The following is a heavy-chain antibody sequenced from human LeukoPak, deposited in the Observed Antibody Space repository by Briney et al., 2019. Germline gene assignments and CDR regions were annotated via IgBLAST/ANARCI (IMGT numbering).Heavy chain of an antibody. CDR3: ARDRYCSGGSCYSMDV. CDR1: GFTFSSYS. J-gene: IGHJ6*02. CDR2: IYSGGST. D-gene: IGHD2-15*01. V-gene: IGHV3-66*01. Sequence: GGSLRLSCAASGFTFSSYSMNWVRQAPGKGLERVSVIYSGGSTYYADSVKGRFTISRDNSKNTLYLQMNSLRAEDTAVYYCARDRYCSGGSCYSMDVWGQGTTVTVSS.